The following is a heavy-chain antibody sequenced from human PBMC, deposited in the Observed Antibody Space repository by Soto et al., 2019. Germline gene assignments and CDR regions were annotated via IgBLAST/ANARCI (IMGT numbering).Heavy chain of an antibody. D-gene: IGHD6-13*01. CDR3: ARWGIAAGDY. Sequence: QVQLVESGAGVVQPGRSLRLSCAASGLTFSSYGMHWVRQAPGKGLEWVAVIWYDGSNKYYADSVKGRFTISRDNSKNTLYLQMNSLRAEDTAGYYCARWGIAAGDYWGQGTLVTVSS. J-gene: IGHJ4*02. V-gene: IGHV3-33*01. CDR2: IWYDGSNK. CDR1: GLTFSSYG.